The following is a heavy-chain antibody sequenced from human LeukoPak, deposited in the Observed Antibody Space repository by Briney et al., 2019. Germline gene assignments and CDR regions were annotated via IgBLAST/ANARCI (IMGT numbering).Heavy chain of an antibody. V-gene: IGHV4-34*01. CDR2: INHSGST. D-gene: IGHD4-17*01. CDR1: SLSYFGYY. J-gene: IGHJ4*02. Sequence: SETLSLTCAVYSLSYFGYYWIWLPQPPGKGLKWIGEINHSGSTNYNQSLKSRPTISVDSSKNQFSLKLSSVNAEETDVYYCARGRALYGDSRYLTKYFDYWGKGTLVTVSS. CDR3: ARGRALYGDSRYLTKYFDY.